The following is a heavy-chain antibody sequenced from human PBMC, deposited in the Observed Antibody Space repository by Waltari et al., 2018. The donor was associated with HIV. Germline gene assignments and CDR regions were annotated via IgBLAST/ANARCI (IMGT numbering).Heavy chain of an antibody. J-gene: IGHJ5*02. CDR3: TRGDIGWFDP. CDR1: GETFSNYG. Sequence: QVQLVQSGTVVKKHGTSVKVSCKASGETFSNYGLTWVRRAPGQGLEWMGYIRPYNGNTRFAQKFQGRVTMTTDTSTSTAYLEVRSLKSEDTAVYYCTRGDIGWFDPWGQGTLVTVSS. V-gene: IGHV1-18*01. CDR2: IRPYNGNT.